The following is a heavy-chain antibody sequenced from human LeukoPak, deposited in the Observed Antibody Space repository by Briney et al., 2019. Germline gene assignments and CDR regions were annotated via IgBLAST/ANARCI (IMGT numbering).Heavy chain of an antibody. CDR1: GGSIGGSSYH. CDR3: ARGGYLSYYLDY. V-gene: IGHV4-39*07. Sequence: SKTLSLTCTVSGGSIGGSSYHWAWIRQSPGTGLEWIGDVYHSGSNYYNPSLKSRVTISLDTSNNQFSLRLTSVTAADTAVYFCARGGYLSYYLDYWGQGTLVTVSS. D-gene: IGHD2-15*01. J-gene: IGHJ4*02. CDR2: VYHSGSN.